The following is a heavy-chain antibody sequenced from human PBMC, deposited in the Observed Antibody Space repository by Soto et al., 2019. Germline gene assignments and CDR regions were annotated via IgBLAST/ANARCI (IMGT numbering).Heavy chain of an antibody. CDR2: ISSNGGST. CDR3: VKDSLIAAASAEYFPH. CDR1: GFTFSSYA. Sequence: PGGSLRLSCSASGFTFSSYAMHWVRQAPGKGLEYVSAISSNGGSTYYADSVKGRFTISRDNSKNTLYLQMSSLRAEDTAVYYCVKDSLIAAASAEYFPHWGQGTLVTVSS. J-gene: IGHJ1*01. V-gene: IGHV3-64D*06. D-gene: IGHD6-13*01.